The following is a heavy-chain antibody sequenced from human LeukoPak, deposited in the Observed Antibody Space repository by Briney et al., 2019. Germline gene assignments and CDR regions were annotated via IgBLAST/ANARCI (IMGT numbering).Heavy chain of an antibody. CDR3: VKGPKVSVATNYFDH. CDR1: GFTFSTYA. V-gene: IGHV3-23*01. D-gene: IGHD2-2*01. J-gene: IGHJ4*02. Sequence: GGSLRVSCAASGFTFSTYAMTWVRQAPGNGLEWVSVISGSGGNTYYADSVKGRFTISRDNSENTLHLQMSSLRAEDTAVYYCVKGPKVSVATNYFDHWGQGTLVTVSS. CDR2: ISGSGGNT.